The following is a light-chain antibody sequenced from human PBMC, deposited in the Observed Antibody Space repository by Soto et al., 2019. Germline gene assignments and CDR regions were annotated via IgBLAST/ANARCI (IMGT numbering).Light chain of an antibody. J-gene: IGKJ4*01. Sequence: DIVMTQSPATLSVSQGERATLSCRASESVSSNLAWYQQKPGQAPTHLIYNASTRATGIPARFSGSGSGTEFTLTISSLQSEDFAVYYCQQYNKWPLTFGGGTKVEIK. CDR2: NAS. CDR1: ESVSSN. V-gene: IGKV3-15*01. CDR3: QQYNKWPLT.